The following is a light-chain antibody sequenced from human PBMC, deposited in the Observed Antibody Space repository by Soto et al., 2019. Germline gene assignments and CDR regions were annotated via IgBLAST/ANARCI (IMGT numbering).Light chain of an antibody. CDR1: SSDVGSYTY. V-gene: IGLV2-14*01. J-gene: IGLJ1*01. Sequence: QSALTQPASVSGSPGQSIAISCTGTSSDVGSYTYVSWYQQHPGKAPKLMIFAVSNRPSGVSDRFSGSKSGNTASLTISGLQADDEADYYCSSYTISSTYVFGTGTNLTVL. CDR3: SSYTISSTYV. CDR2: AVS.